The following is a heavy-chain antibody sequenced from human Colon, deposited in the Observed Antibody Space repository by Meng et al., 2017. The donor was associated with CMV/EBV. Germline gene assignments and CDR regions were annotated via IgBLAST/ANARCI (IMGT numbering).Heavy chain of an antibody. CDR3: ARDPSSGGSDY. CDR1: GFSLSDYW. CDR2: INPDGSEK. D-gene: IGHD2-15*01. V-gene: IGHV3-7*03. Sequence: GGSLRLSCAASGFSLSDYWMSWVRQAPRKGLEWVANINPDGSEKYYLDSVKGRFTISRDNAKNSLFLQMDSLRAEDTAVYYCARDPSSGGSDYWGQGTLVTVSS. J-gene: IGHJ4*02.